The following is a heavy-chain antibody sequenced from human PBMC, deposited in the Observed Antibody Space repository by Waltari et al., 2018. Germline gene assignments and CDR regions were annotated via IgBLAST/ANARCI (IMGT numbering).Heavy chain of an antibody. J-gene: IGHJ4*02. CDR2: IYHSGST. V-gene: IGHV4-30-2*01. CDR1: GGSISSGGYS. Sequence: QLQLQESGSGLVKPSQTLSLTCAVSGGSISSGGYSWSWIRQTPGKGLEWIGYIYHSGSTYYNPSLKSRVTISVDRSKNQFSLKLSSVTAADTAVYYCARGITNWGWGDYFDYWGQGTLVTVSS. D-gene: IGHD7-27*01. CDR3: ARGITNWGWGDYFDY.